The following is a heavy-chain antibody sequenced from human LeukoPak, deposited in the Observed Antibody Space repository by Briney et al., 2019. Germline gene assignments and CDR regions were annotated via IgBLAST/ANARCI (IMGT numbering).Heavy chain of an antibody. Sequence: GGCLRQGCWSAAFPLWYYPVASGRQAPGKGLEWVSTLSGTGGNTYYADSVRGRFTITRDNSKTTQYLEMNSMRADDAALYYSTKPWALTYLGGLASWGQGTLVTVSS. J-gene: IGHJ5*02. V-gene: IGHV3-23*01. D-gene: IGHD1-26*01. CDR3: TKPWALTYLGGLAS. CDR2: LSGTGGNT. CDR1: AFPLWYYP.